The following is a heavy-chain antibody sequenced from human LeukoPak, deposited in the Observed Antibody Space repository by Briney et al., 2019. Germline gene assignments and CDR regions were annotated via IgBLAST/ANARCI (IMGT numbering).Heavy chain of an antibody. V-gene: IGHV3-23*01. CDR2: ISVSDAGT. D-gene: IGHD5-12*01. Sequence: PGGSLRLSCAASGFTFSSYAVSWVRQAPGKGLEWVSTISVSDAGTYYADSVTGRFTISRDNSKNTLYLQMNSLRAEDTALYYCVKVHIVATIGWFDPWGQGSLVTVSS. CDR3: VKVHIVATIGWFDP. CDR1: GFTFSSYA. J-gene: IGHJ5*02.